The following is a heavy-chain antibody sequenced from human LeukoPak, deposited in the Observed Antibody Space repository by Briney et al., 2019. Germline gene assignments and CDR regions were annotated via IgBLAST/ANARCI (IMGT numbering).Heavy chain of an antibody. CDR3: AKAGITIVRRLGWFDP. Sequence: PGGSLRLSCAASGFTFSSYGMHWVRQAPGKGLEWVTFIRYDGTNKYYADSVKGRFTVSRDNSKNTLYLQMSSLRPEDTAVYYCAKAGITIVRRLGWFDPWGQGTLVTVSS. D-gene: IGHD3-10*01. CDR2: IRYDGTNK. J-gene: IGHJ5*02. CDR1: GFTFSSYG. V-gene: IGHV3-30*02.